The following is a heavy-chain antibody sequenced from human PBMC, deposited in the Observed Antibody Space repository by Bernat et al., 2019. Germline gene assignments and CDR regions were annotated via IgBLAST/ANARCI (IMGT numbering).Heavy chain of an antibody. CDR1: GGSISSGGYY. CDR3: ARASVLVLGGLGL. V-gene: IGHV4-31*03. D-gene: IGHD2-8*02. J-gene: IGHJ4*02. Sequence: QVQLQESGPGLVKPSQTLSLTCTVSGGSISSGGYYWSWIRQHPGKGLEWIGYIYYSGSTYYKPSLTSRVTISVDTSKNQFSMKLRSVTAADTAVYYCARASVLVLGGLGLWGQGTLVTVSS. CDR2: IYYSGST.